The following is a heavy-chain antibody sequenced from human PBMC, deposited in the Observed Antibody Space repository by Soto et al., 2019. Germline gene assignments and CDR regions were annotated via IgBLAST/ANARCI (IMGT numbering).Heavy chain of an antibody. V-gene: IGHV1-69*01. Sequence: QVQLVQSGAEVKKPGSSVKVSCKASGGTFSSYAISWVRQAPGQGLEWMGGIIPIFGTANYAQEFQGRVTITADESTSTAYMELSSLRSEDTAMYYCARAGFSATYYYYYGMDVWGQGTTVTVSS. D-gene: IGHD5-12*01. CDR1: GGTFSSYA. CDR3: ARAGFSATYYYYYGMDV. CDR2: IIPIFGTA. J-gene: IGHJ6*02.